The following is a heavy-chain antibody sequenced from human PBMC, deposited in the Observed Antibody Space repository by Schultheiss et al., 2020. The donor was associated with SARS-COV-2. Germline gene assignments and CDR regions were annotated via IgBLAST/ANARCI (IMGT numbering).Heavy chain of an antibody. D-gene: IGHD3-10*01. Sequence: SQTLSLTCAVSGGSISSGDYYWSWIRQPPGKGLEWIGYIYYSGSTNYNPSLKSRVTISVDTSKNQFSLKLSSVTAADTAVYYCARPSYYYGSGSYGGGPSYGMDVWGQGTTVTVSS. CDR3: ARPSYYYGSGSYGGGPSYGMDV. J-gene: IGHJ6*02. V-gene: IGHV4-30-4*01. CDR2: IYYSGST. CDR1: GGSISSGDYY.